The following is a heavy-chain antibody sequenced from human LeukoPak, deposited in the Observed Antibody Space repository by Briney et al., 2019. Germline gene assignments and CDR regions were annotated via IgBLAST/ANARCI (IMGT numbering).Heavy chain of an antibody. J-gene: IGHJ6*02. D-gene: IGHD4-17*01. Sequence: GASVKVSCKASGYTFTGYYMHWVRQAPGQGLEWMGWINPNSGGTNYAQKFQGMVTMTRDTSISTAYMELSRLRSDDTAVYYCARGDGDYYYYGMDVWGQGTTVTVSS. CDR3: ARGDGDYYYYGMDV. CDR2: INPNSGGT. V-gene: IGHV1-2*02. CDR1: GYTFTGYY.